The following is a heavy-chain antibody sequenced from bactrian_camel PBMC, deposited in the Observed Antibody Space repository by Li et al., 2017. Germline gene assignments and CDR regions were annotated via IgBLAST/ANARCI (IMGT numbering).Heavy chain of an antibody. D-gene: IGHD1*01. Sequence: VQLVESGGGLVQPGGSLRLSCGTSGFTFRSYAVSWVRQAPGKGLEWVSGINTGGSITVYAESVKGRFTISKDKAKNTVTLQMNSLKPEDTAMYYCAAGLLDSDCRPFNHWGQGTQVTVS. CDR2: INTGGSIT. CDR3: AAGLLDSDCRPFNH. J-gene: IGHJ4*01. V-gene: IGHV3S42*01. CDR1: GFTFRSYA.